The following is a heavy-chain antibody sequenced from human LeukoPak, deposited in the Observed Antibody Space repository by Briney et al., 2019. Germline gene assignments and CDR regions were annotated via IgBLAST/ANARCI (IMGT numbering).Heavy chain of an antibody. Sequence: SQTLSLTCTVSGGSISSGDYYWSWIRQHPGKGLEWIGYIYYSGSTYYNPSLKSRVTISVDTSKNQFSLKLSSVTAADTAVYYCARGSRVYYGSGRSPYYYGMDVWGQGTTVTVSS. D-gene: IGHD3-10*01. CDR2: IYYSGST. V-gene: IGHV4-31*03. J-gene: IGHJ6*02. CDR1: GGSISSGDYY. CDR3: ARGSRVYYGSGRSPYYYGMDV.